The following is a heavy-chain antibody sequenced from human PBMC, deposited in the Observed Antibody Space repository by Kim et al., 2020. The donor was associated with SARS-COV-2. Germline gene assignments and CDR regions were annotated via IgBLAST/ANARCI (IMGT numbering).Heavy chain of an antibody. D-gene: IGHD6-13*01. V-gene: IGHV3-66*01. Sequence: LSLTCAASGFSVSSNYMSWVRQAPGKGLEWVSVIYSGGSTYYADSVKGRFTISRDNSKNTLYLQMNSLRAEDTAVYYCARGGGSSWSAFNWFDPWGQGTLVTVSS. CDR3: ARGGGSSWSAFNWFDP. J-gene: IGHJ5*02. CDR2: IYSGGST. CDR1: GFSVSSNY.